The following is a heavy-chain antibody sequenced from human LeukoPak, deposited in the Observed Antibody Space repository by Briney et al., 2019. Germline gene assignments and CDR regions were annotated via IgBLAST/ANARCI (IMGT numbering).Heavy chain of an antibody. V-gene: IGHV3-53*01. Sequence: GGSLRLSCAASGFTVSSNYMSWVRQAPGKGLEWVSVIYSGGSTYYADSVKGRFTISRDNSKNTLYLQMNSLRAEDTAVYYCARLQLELEGMHGFDPWGQGTLVTVSS. J-gene: IGHJ5*02. CDR1: GFTVSSNY. D-gene: IGHD1-1*01. CDR3: ARLQLELEGMHGFDP. CDR2: IYSGGST.